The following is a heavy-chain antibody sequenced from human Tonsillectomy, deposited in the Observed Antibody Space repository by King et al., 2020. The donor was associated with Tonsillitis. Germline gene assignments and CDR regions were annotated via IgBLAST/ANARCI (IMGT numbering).Heavy chain of an antibody. D-gene: IGHD2-2*01. CDR1: GFTFSTYW. CDR3: AREYCSRTGCYELATSYYYGMDV. V-gene: IGHV3-7*01. CDR2: IKQDGSEK. Sequence: VQLVESGGGLVQPGGSLRLSCAASGFTFSTYWMSWVRQAPGKGLEWVANIKQDGSEKYYVDSVKGRFTISRDNAKNSLYLQMNSLRAEDTAVYYCAREYCSRTGCYELATSYYYGMDVWGQGTTVTVSS. J-gene: IGHJ6*02.